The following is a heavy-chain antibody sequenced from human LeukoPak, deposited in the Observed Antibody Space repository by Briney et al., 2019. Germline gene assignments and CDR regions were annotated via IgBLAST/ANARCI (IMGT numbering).Heavy chain of an antibody. D-gene: IGHD6-13*01. V-gene: IGHV3-74*01. J-gene: IGHJ6*03. Sequence: GGSLRLSCAASGFTFSSYWMHWVRQAPGKGLVWVSRINSDGSSTSYADSVKGRFTISRDNAKNTLYLQMNSLRAEDTAVYYCARGGSSWYKYYYMDVWGKGTTVIVSS. CDR3: ARGGSSWYKYYYMDV. CDR1: GFTFSSYW. CDR2: INSDGSST.